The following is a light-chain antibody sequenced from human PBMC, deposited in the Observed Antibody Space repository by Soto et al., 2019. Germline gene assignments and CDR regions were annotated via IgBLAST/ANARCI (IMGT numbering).Light chain of an antibody. CDR1: QSINSL. J-gene: IGKJ2*01. Sequence: DIQMTQSPSTLSASVGDSVTITCRASQSINSLVAWYQQHPGKAPKLLIHDASSLENGVPSRFSGSGSGTGFTLTITSLPPDDFATYYCLQYDHYSTFGQGTKLEI. V-gene: IGKV1-5*01. CDR3: LQYDHYST. CDR2: DAS.